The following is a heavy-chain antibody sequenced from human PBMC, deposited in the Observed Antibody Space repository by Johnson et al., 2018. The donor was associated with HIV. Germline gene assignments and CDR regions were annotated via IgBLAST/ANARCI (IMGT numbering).Heavy chain of an antibody. J-gene: IGHJ3*01. CDR2: ISYDGSNK. CDR1: GFTFSDYY. V-gene: IGHV3-30*18. CDR3: AKGDPSRYAFDF. Sequence: VQLVESGGGLVKPGGSLRLSCAASGFTFSDYYMSWVRQAPGKGLEWVAVISYDGSNKYYADSVKGRFTISRDNSKNTMYLTMNSLRAEDTAIYFCAKGDPSRYAFDFWCLGTLVTVSS.